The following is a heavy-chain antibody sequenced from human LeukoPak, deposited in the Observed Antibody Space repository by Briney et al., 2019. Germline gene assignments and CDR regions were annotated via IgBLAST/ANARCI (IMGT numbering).Heavy chain of an antibody. V-gene: IGHV3-49*04. CDR2: IRSKAYGGTT. Sequence: GGSLRLSCTASGFTFGDYAMSWVRQAPGKGPAWVGFIRSKAYGGTTESAASVKGRFTISRDDSKSIAYLQMNSLKTEDTAVYYCTRALPGYYDSSGYTYYYYYYMDVWGKGTTVTISS. J-gene: IGHJ6*03. CDR3: TRALPGYYDSSGYTYYYYYYMDV. D-gene: IGHD3-22*01. CDR1: GFTFGDYA.